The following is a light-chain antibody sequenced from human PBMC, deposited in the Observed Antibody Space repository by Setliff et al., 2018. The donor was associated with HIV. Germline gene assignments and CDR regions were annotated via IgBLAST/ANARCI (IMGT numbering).Light chain of an antibody. V-gene: IGLV2-23*01. CDR1: CSDIGRYNL. Sequence: QSALAQPASVSGSPGQSITISCTGTCSDIGRYNLVSWYQQYPGKAPKLMIYQAAKRPSGVSNRFSGSKSGNVASLTISGLQAEDEADYYCCSNTGSNTSVFGTGTKVTVL. J-gene: IGLJ1*01. CDR2: QAA. CDR3: CSNTGSNTSV.